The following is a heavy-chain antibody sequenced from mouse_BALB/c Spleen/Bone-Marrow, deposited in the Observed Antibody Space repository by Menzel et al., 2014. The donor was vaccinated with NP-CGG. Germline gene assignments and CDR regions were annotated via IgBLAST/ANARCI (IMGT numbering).Heavy chain of an antibody. V-gene: IGHV1-7*01. Sequence: QVQLKQSGAELAKPGASVKMSCKASGYTLTSYWMHWVKRRPGQGLEWIGYINPSSGYTEFNQRFKDKATLTADRSSSTAYMQLSSLTSEDSAVYYCARGYYVMDYWGQGTSVTVSS. J-gene: IGHJ4*01. CDR2: INPSSGYT. CDR3: ARGYYVMDY. CDR1: GYTLTSYW.